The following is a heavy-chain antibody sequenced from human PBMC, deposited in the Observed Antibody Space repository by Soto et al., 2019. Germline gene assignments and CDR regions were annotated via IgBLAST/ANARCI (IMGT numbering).Heavy chain of an antibody. V-gene: IGHV3-23*01. Sequence: EVQLLESGGGLVQPGGSLRLSCAASGFTFNDFAINWVRQTPGKGLEWVSVISATGDTTYNADSVKGRFTISRDNSKNTAYLQMNSLRAEDSAVYYCARGSRDSYPGSRIFDLWGRGTRVTVSS. CDR3: ARGSRDSYPGSRIFDL. J-gene: IGHJ4*02. CDR1: GFTFNDFA. CDR2: ISATGDTT. D-gene: IGHD3-10*01.